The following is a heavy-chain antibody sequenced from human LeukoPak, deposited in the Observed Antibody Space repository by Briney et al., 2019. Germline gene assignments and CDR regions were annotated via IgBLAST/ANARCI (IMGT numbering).Heavy chain of an antibody. J-gene: IGHJ5*02. CDR2: IIPIFGTA. D-gene: IGHD4-17*01. CDR1: GGTFSSCA. V-gene: IGHV1-69*13. Sequence: ASVTVSCTASGGTFSSCAISWVRQAPGQGLEWMGGIIPIFGTANYAQKFQGRVTVTADESTSTAYMELSSLRSEDTAVYYCAREGVTVTTEMVWFDPWGQGTLVTVSS. CDR3: AREGVTVTTEMVWFDP.